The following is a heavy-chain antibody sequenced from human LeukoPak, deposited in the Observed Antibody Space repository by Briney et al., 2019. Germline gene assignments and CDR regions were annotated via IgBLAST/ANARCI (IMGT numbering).Heavy chain of an antibody. CDR3: TRDGSDYFDS. CDR2: IYYTGST. D-gene: IGHD5-12*01. CDR1: GDSISTSRFY. V-gene: IGHV4-39*07. Sequence: SETLSLNCSVSGDSISTSRFYWGWVRQAPGTGLEWVGSIYYTGSTYYSPSLKGRVTISMDTTKNQFSLKLPSVTAADTAVYYCTRDGSDYFDSWGQGTLVTVAS. J-gene: IGHJ4*02.